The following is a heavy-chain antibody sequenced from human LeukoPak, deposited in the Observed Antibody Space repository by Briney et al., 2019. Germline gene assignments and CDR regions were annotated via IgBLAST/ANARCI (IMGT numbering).Heavy chain of an antibody. J-gene: IGHJ4*02. D-gene: IGHD1-1*01. CDR2: INPGGST. CDR1: GGAFGGFF. Sequence: PLETLSLTCGVYGGAFGGFFWTWIRQAPGKGLEWIGEINPGGSTNFNPSLKSRVTMSVDTSKNQSSLRLTSVTAADTALYYCARGGYSRVFDYWGQGTLVTVSS. V-gene: IGHV4-34*01. CDR3: ARGGYSRVFDY.